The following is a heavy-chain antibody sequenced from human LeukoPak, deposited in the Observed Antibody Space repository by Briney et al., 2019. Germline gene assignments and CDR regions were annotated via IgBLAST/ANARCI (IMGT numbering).Heavy chain of an antibody. CDR2: ITSSGGRT. CDR3: AKDRDLFGVLRFFHY. D-gene: IGHD3-3*01. J-gene: IGHJ4*02. CDR1: GFTFCDYA. Sequence: RGSPRLSRAASGFTFCDYAVSWGRQAPRKRLEWVSAITSSGGRTYYADSVRGHFTISRDKSRNTLDLQMNSVGAEDTGVDYCAKDRDLFGVLRFFHYGGKGTLVTVSS. V-gene: IGHV3-23*01.